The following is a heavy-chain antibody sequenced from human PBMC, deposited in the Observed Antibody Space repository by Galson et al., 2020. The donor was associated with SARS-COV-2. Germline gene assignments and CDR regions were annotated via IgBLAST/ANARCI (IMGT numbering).Heavy chain of an antibody. V-gene: IGHV3-21*01. CDR1: GFTFNSYS. J-gene: IGHJ6*02. CDR3: AREASWAMFGMDV. Sequence: GGSLRLSCAVSGFTFNSYSMSWVRQAPGKGLEWVSSISSNSEYIYNVDSVKGRFTISRDNAKNSLYLQMNSLRAKDTAVYYCAREASWAMFGMDVWGQGTTVTVSS. CDR2: ISSNSEYI. D-gene: IGHD1-26*01.